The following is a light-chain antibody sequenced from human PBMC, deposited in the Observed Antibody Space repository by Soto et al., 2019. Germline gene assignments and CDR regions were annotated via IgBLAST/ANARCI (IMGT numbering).Light chain of an antibody. Sequence: EIVMTQSPATLSLSPGARATLSCRASQSIANNYLTWYQQKPGQAPRLLISGASSRDTGIPDRFSGSGFGTDFTLTISRLEPEDFALYYCQHYAGGSRITFGQGTRLEI. CDR3: QHYAGGSRIT. J-gene: IGKJ5*01. CDR1: QSIANNY. V-gene: IGKV3-20*01. CDR2: GAS.